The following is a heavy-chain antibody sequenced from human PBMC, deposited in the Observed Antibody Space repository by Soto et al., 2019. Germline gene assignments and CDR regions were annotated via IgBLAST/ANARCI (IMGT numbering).Heavy chain of an antibody. Sequence: GGSLRLSCVASGFALSWYWVTWVRQAPGKGLEWVANIKKDGSEKYYVDSVRGRFTISRDNGKNSVYLQMNSLRAEDTAMYYCARAVGADDYWGQGTQVTVSS. CDR2: IKKDGSEK. V-gene: IGHV3-7*03. D-gene: IGHD1-26*01. CDR3: ARAVGADDY. CDR1: GFALSWYW. J-gene: IGHJ4*02.